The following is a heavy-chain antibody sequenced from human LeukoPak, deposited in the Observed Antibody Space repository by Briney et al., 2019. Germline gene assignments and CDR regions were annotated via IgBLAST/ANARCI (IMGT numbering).Heavy chain of an antibody. J-gene: IGHJ4*02. V-gene: IGHV3-49*04. Sequence: PGGSLRLSCTASGLTFGDYAMSWVRQAPGKGLEWVGFIRVRAFGATTECAASVKGRFTISRDDSKNIAYLQMNSLKSEDTAVYYCTRDHYSSLDYWGQGTLVTVSS. D-gene: IGHD4-11*01. CDR2: IRVRAFGATT. CDR3: TRDHYSSLDY. CDR1: GLTFGDYA.